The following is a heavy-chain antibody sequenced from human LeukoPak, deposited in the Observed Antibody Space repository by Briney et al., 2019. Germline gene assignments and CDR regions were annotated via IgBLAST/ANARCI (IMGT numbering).Heavy chain of an antibody. CDR2: INSDGSSS. Sequence: GGSLRLSCAVSGFIFSNYWMTWVRQAPGRGLVWVSRINSDGSSSSYADSVKGRFTISRDNAKNTLYLQMNSLRAEDTAVYYCASTIRGPRFDPWGQGTLVTVSS. J-gene: IGHJ5*02. V-gene: IGHV3-74*01. CDR3: ASTIRGPRFDP. CDR1: GFIFSNYW.